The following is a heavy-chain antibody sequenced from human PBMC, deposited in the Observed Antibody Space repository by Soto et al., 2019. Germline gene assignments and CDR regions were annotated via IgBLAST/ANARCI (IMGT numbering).Heavy chain of an antibody. V-gene: IGHV3-23*01. CDR2: ISGGGGST. Sequence: EVQLLESGGGLVQPGGSLRLSCAASGFTFSSYAMSWVRQAPGKGLEWVSAISGGGGSTYYADSVKGRFTISRDNSKNTLYLHMNSLRAEDTAVYYCAKTHDCYCSGGSCRGYGDYWGQGTLVTVSS. CDR3: AKTHDCYCSGGSCRGYGDY. J-gene: IGHJ4*02. CDR1: GFTFSSYA. D-gene: IGHD2-15*01.